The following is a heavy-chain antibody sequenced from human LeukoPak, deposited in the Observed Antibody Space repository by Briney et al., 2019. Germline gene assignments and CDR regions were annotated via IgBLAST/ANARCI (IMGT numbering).Heavy chain of an antibody. V-gene: IGHV4-34*01. CDR1: GGSFSDYY. CDR2: INHSGST. D-gene: IGHD3-10*01. J-gene: IGHJ4*02. CDR3: ASQYYGSLF. Sequence: SETLSLTCAVYGGSFSDYYWSWIRQPPGKGLEWIGEINHSGSTNYNPSLKSRVTISVDTSKNQFSLKLSSVAAADTAVYYCASQYYGSLFWGQGTLVTVSS.